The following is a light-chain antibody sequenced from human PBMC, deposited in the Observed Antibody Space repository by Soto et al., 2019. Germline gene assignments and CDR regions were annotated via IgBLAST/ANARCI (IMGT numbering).Light chain of an antibody. Sequence: DIQMTQSPSSLSASVGDRITITCRPSQSISIYLNWYQQRPGNAPKLLIYAASSLKSGVPSKFSGSGSGTNFTLTISSLQREDFATYYCQQSHSTPPLTFGGGTKVELE. V-gene: IGKV1-39*01. CDR1: QSISIY. CDR2: AAS. J-gene: IGKJ4*01. CDR3: QQSHSTPPLT.